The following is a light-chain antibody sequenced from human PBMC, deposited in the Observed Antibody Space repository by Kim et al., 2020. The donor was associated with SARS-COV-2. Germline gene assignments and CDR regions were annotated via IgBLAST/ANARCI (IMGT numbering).Light chain of an antibody. CDR2: AAS. CDR1: QSISSS. CDR3: QQSYSTPQT. J-gene: IGKJ1*01. V-gene: IGKV1-39*01. Sequence: DIQMTQSPSSLSASVGDRVTITCRASQSISSSLNWYQQKPGKAPKLLINAASSLQSGVPSRFSGSGSGTDFTLTISSLQPEDFATYYCQQSYSTPQTFGQGTKVDIK.